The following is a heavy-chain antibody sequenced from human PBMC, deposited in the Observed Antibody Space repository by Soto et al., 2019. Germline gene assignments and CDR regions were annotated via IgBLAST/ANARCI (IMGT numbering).Heavy chain of an antibody. Sequence: SETLSLTCTVSGGYISSYDWSWIRPPPGKGLEWIGYIYYSGSTTYNPSLKSRVTISVDTSKNQFALQLSSVTAADTAVYYCARAGNEGGYYYARSGYFGFDPWGQGALVTVSS. CDR2: IYYSGST. D-gene: IGHD3-22*01. J-gene: IGHJ5*02. CDR1: GGYISSYD. CDR3: ARAGNEGGYYYARSGYFGFDP. V-gene: IGHV4-59*01.